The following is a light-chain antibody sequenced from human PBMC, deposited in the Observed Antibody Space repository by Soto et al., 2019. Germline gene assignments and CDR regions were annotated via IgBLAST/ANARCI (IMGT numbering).Light chain of an antibody. J-gene: IGKJ1*01. CDR3: QQSYTTPRT. V-gene: IGKV1-39*01. CDR2: TAS. CDR1: QTIGRS. Sequence: DIQMTQYPSSPSASVRDRVTITCRASQTIGRSLNWYQQKPGKAPTVMIYTASDLESGVPSRFSGSGSGTDFTLTISSLQPEDFATYYCQQSYTTPRTFGQGTKVDIK.